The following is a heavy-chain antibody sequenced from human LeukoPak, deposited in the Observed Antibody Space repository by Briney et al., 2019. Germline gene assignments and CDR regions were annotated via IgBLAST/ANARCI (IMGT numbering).Heavy chain of an antibody. Sequence: GESLKISCKGSGYSFTSYWIGWVRQMPGKGLEWVSSIGTGSTSIYYADSVKGRFTISRDNARNSLYPQMNSLRAEDTAVYYCARIPNSANFPNWFDPWGQGTLVIVSS. V-gene: IGHV3-21*01. D-gene: IGHD4/OR15-4a*01. J-gene: IGHJ5*02. CDR1: GYSFTSYW. CDR3: ARIPNSANFPNWFDP. CDR2: IGTGSTSI.